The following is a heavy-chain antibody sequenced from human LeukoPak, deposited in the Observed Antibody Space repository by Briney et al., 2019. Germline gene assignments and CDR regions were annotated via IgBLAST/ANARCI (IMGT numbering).Heavy chain of an antibody. J-gene: IGHJ4*02. Sequence: GGSLRLSCAASGFIFSGHVMHWVRQAPGKGLEWVPLISYDGSNKDYADSVKGRFTISRDNSKNTLYLQMNGLRAEDTAVYYCARGYNDFWXGSQFVSWGQGTLVIVSS. CDR1: GFIFSGHV. V-gene: IGHV3-30-3*01. CDR3: ARGYNDFWXGSQFVS. CDR2: ISYDGSNK. D-gene: IGHD3-3*01.